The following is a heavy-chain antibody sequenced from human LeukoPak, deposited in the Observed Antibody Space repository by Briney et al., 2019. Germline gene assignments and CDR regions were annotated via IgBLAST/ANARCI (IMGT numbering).Heavy chain of an antibody. Sequence: PSETLSLTCTVSGYSISSGYYWGWIRQPPGKGLEWIGSIYHSGSTYYNPSLKSRVTISVDRSKNQFSLKLSSVTAADTAVYYCASGLTGTTTAFDYWGQGTLVTVSS. CDR1: GYSISSGYY. J-gene: IGHJ4*02. CDR2: IYHSGST. V-gene: IGHV4-38-2*02. D-gene: IGHD1-7*01. CDR3: ASGLTGTTTAFDY.